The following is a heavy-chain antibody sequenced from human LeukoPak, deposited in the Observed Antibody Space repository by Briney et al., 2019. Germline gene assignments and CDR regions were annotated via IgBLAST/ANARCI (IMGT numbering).Heavy chain of an antibody. J-gene: IGHJ3*02. V-gene: IGHV4-4*07. D-gene: IGHD3-22*01. CDR1: GGSISSYY. CDR3: ARGPYSYDSSGAFDI. Sequence: SETLSLTCTVSGGSISSYYWSWIRQFAGKGLEWIGRIYSSGSTNYNPSLKSRVTMSVDTSKNQFSLKLSSVTAADTAVYFCARGPYSYDSSGAFDIWGQGTMVTVSS. CDR2: IYSSGST.